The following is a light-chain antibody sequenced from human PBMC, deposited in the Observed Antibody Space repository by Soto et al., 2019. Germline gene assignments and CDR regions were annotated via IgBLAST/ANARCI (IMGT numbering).Light chain of an antibody. CDR3: QQYEKWPPSIT. V-gene: IGKV3-15*01. CDR2: GAS. J-gene: IGKJ5*01. Sequence: IVMTQSPATLSVSPGERAALSCRASQSVSSNLAWYQQKPGQAPRLLIYGASTRATGIPARFSGGGSVTEFTLTISSLQSEDFAVYYCQQYEKWPPSITFGQGTRLEIK. CDR1: QSVSSN.